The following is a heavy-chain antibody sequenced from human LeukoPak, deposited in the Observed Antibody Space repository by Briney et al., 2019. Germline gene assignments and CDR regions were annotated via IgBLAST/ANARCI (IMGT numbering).Heavy chain of an antibody. CDR2: IKQDGSEK. V-gene: IGHV3-7*01. CDR1: GFTFSSYW. J-gene: IGHJ4*02. Sequence: SGGSLRLSCAASGFTFSSYWMSWVRQAPGKGLEWVANIKQDGSEKYYVDSVKGRFTISRDNAKNSLYLQMNSLRAEDTAVYYCTTEDIAVAGIGLDYWGQGTLVTVSS. D-gene: IGHD6-19*01. CDR3: TTEDIAVAGIGLDY.